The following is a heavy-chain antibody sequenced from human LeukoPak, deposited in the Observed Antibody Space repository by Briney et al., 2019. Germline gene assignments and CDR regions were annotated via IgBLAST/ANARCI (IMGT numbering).Heavy chain of an antibody. Sequence: PSQTLSLTCAVSGGSISSGGYSWSWIRQPPGKGLEWIGYIYHSGSTYYNPSLKSRVTISVDRSKNQFSLKLSSVTAADTAVYYCARVAHYYDSKSFGYWGQGTLVTVSS. CDR3: ARVAHYYDSKSFGY. CDR1: GGSISSGGYS. CDR2: IYHSGST. J-gene: IGHJ4*02. D-gene: IGHD3-22*01. V-gene: IGHV4-30-2*01.